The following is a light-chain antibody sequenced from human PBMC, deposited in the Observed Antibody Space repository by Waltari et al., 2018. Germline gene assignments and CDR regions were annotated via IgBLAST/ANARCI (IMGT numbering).Light chain of an antibody. CDR3: QQYYSYPFT. CDR1: QVISSY. V-gene: IGKV1-8*01. J-gene: IGKJ4*01. CDR2: AAS. Sequence: AIRMTQSPSSLSASTGDRVTITCRASQVISSYLAWYQQKPGKAPKRLIYAASTLQSGVPSRFSGSGSGTDFTLTISCLQSEDFATYYCQQYYSYPFTFGGGTKVEIK.